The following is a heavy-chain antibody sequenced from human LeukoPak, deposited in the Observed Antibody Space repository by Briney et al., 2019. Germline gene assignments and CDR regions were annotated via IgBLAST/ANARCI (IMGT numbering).Heavy chain of an antibody. D-gene: IGHD6-19*01. CDR3: AKDIAVAGTYVFDY. Sequence: GGSLRLSCAASGFAFSSYNMNWVRQAPGKGLEWISYIGSSGSPTHYADSVKGRFTISRDSSKNTLYLQMNTLSAEDTAVYYCAKDIAVAGTYVFDYWGQGTLVTVSS. CDR2: IGSSGSPT. J-gene: IGHJ4*02. V-gene: IGHV3-48*01. CDR1: GFAFSSYN.